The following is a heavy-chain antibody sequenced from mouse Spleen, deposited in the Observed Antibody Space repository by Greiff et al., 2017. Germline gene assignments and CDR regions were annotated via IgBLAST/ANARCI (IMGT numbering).Heavy chain of an antibody. CDR1: GYTFTSYW. J-gene: IGHJ2*01. Sequence: QVQLQQPGAELVMPGASVKLSCKASGYTFTSYWMHWVKQRPGQGLEWIGEIDPSDSYTNYNQKFKGKATLTVDKSSSTAYMQLSSLTSVDSAVYYCARRGISYYFDYWGQGTTLTVSS. CDR3: ARRGISYYFDY. V-gene: IGHV1-69*01. CDR2: IDPSDSYT.